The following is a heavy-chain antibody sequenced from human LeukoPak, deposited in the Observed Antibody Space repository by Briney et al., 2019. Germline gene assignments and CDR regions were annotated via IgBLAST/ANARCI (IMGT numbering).Heavy chain of an antibody. V-gene: IGHV3-23*01. Sequence: GGSLRLSCAASGFTFSSYAMSWVRQAPGKGLEWVSAISGSGGSTYYADSVKGRFTISRDNSKNTLYLQMNGLRAEDTAVYYCAKAKPGIAAAGTRIRYYFDYWGQGTLVTVSS. CDR1: GFTFSSYA. J-gene: IGHJ4*02. CDR3: AKAKPGIAAAGTRIRYYFDY. CDR2: ISGSGGST. D-gene: IGHD6-13*01.